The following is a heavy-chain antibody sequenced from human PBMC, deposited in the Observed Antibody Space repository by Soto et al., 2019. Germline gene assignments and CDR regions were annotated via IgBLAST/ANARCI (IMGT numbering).Heavy chain of an antibody. CDR1: GDSVSSNSAA. CDR2: TYYRSKWYN. CDR3: ARDPAPIAAAGSVYYSGMDV. J-gene: IGHJ6*02. D-gene: IGHD6-13*01. V-gene: IGHV6-1*01. Sequence: SQTLSLTCAISGDSVSSNSAACNWIRQSPSRGLEWLGRTYYRSKWYNDYAVSVKSRITINPDTSKNQFSLQLNSVTPEDTAVYYCARDPAPIAAAGSVYYSGMDVWGQGTTVTVSS.